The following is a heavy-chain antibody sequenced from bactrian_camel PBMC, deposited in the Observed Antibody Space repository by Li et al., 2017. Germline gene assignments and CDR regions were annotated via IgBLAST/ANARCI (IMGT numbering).Heavy chain of an antibody. D-gene: IGHD4*01. CDR3: ATIPDYYSDYAFRY. CDR1: GFTFDDYA. CDR2: INWVGDST. V-gene: IGHV3-1*01. Sequence: VQLVESGGGMVQPGGTLRLSCAASGFTFDDYAMGWIRQAPGKGLEWVSTINWVGDSTNYADSVKGQFTISRDNAKNTVYLQMNSLKPEDTAVYYCATIPDYYSDYAFRYWGQGTQVTVS. J-gene: IGHJ6*01.